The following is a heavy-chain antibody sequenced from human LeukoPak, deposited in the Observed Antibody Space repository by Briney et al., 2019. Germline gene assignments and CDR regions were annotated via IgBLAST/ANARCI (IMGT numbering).Heavy chain of an antibody. Sequence: SQTLSLTCTVSGGSISSGGYYWSWIRQHPGKGLEWIGYIYYSGSTYYNPSLKSRVTISVDTSKNQFSLKLSSVTAADTAVYYCARATSLGLNYYDSSGYYDAFDIWGQGTMVTVSS. CDR2: IYYSGST. D-gene: IGHD3-22*01. J-gene: IGHJ3*02. CDR1: GGSISSGGYY. CDR3: ARATSLGLNYYDSSGYYDAFDI. V-gene: IGHV4-31*03.